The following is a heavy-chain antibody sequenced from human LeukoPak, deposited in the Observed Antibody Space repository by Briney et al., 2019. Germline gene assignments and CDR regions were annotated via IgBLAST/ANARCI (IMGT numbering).Heavy chain of an antibody. CDR3: AKDPPGRYDFWSGYSAAFDY. V-gene: IGHV3-30*02. D-gene: IGHD3-3*01. J-gene: IGHJ4*02. Sequence: GGSLRLSCAASGFTFSSYGMHWVRQAPGKGLEWVAFIRYDGSNKYYADSVKGRFTISRDNSKNTLYLQMNSLRAEDTAVYYCAKDPPGRYDFWSGYSAAFDYWGQGTLVTVSS. CDR2: IRYDGSNK. CDR1: GFTFSSYG.